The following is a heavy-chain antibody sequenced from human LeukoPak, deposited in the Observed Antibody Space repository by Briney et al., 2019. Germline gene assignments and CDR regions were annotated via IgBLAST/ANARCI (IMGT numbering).Heavy chain of an antibody. D-gene: IGHD3-22*01. J-gene: IGHJ4*02. CDR2: ISGGGIST. CDR1: GFTFSSYT. CDR3: AKDYYDSGGYYLDY. V-gene: IGHV3-23*01. Sequence: GGSLRLSCAASGFTFSSYTMSWVRQAPGMGLEWVSAISGGGISTYYADSVKGRFTISRDNSKNTLFLQMNSLRAEDTAIYYCAKDYYDSGGYYLDYWGQGTLVTVSS.